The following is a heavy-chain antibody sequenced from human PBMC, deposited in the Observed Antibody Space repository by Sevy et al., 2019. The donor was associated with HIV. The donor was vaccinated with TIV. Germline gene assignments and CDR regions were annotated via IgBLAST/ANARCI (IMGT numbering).Heavy chain of an antibody. CDR1: GYIFGIYD. J-gene: IGHJ4*02. V-gene: IGHV1-18*01. D-gene: IGHD2-15*01. CDR3: ARGRGPDNGWYYFDY. CDR2: ITPYSGDT. Sequence: ASVKVSCKASGYIFGIYDISWVRQAPGQGLEWMGWITPYSGDTNYAQKLQGRVTITTDTFTRTSYMELSSLTSDDAGVYYCARGRGPDNGWYYFDYWAQGTLVTVSS.